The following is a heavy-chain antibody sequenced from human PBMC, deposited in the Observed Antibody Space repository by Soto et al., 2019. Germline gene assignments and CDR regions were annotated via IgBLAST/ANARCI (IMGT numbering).Heavy chain of an antibody. J-gene: IGHJ4*02. D-gene: IGHD6-13*01. CDR1: GGSISSGGYY. CDR2: IYYSGST. V-gene: IGHV4-31*03. Sequence: QVQLQESGPGLVKPSQTLSLTCTVSGGSISSGGYYWSWIRQHPGKGLEWIGYIYYSGSTYYNPSRKSRVTISVDTSKNQIFLKLSSVTAADTAVYYCARCYSSSWYYFDYWGQGTLVTVSS. CDR3: ARCYSSSWYYFDY.